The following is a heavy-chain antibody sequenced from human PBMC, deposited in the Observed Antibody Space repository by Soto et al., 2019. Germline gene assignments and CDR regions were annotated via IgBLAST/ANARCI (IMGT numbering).Heavy chain of an antibody. D-gene: IGHD2-15*01. J-gene: IGHJ6*02. V-gene: IGHV3-21*01. CDR1: GFTFSSYS. CDR3: ARVSGGTTTAKGYYYYGMDV. CDR2: ISSSSSYI. Sequence: EVQLVESRGGLVKPGGSLRLSCAASGFTFSSYSMNWVRQAPGKGLEWVSSISSSSSYIYYADSVKGRFTISRDNAKNSLYLQMNSLRAEDTAVYYCARVSGGTTTAKGYYYYGMDVWGQGTTVTVSS.